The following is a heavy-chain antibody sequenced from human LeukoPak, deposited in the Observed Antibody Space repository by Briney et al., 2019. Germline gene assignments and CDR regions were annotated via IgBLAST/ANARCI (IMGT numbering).Heavy chain of an antibody. D-gene: IGHD3-9*01. Sequence: GGSLRLSCAASGFTFSSYGMHWVRQAPGKGLEWVAFIRYDGSNKYYADSVKGRSTISRDNSKNTLFLQMNSLKTEDTAVYYCTTDLRYFDRTGFAFDIWGQGTMVTVSS. CDR2: IRYDGSNK. CDR3: TTDLRYFDRTGFAFDI. CDR1: GFTFSSYG. J-gene: IGHJ3*02. V-gene: IGHV3-30*02.